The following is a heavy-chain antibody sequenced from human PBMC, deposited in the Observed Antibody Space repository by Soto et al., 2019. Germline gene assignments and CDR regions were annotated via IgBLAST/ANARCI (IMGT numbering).Heavy chain of an antibody. CDR3: ATYEPIIRAFDY. D-gene: IGHD3-10*01. Sequence: ASVKVSCKASGYTFTSYGISWVRQAPGQGLEWMGWISAYNGNTDYAQKLQGRVTMTTDTSTSTAYMELRSLRSDDTAVYYCATYEPIIRAFDYRGQGTLVTVSS. J-gene: IGHJ4*02. CDR2: ISAYNGNT. CDR1: GYTFTSYG. V-gene: IGHV1-18*04.